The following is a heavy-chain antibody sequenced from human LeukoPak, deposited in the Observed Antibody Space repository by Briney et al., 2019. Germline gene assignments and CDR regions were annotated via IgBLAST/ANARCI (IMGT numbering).Heavy chain of an antibody. CDR3: ARGLRGDFWSGYYPDY. D-gene: IGHD3-3*01. CDR2: INNDGSST. J-gene: IGHJ4*02. CDR1: GFTFSSYW. V-gene: IGHV3-74*01. Sequence: PGGSLRLSCAASGFTFSSYWMYWVRQAPGKGLVWVSRINNDGSSTTYADSVKGRFTISRDNAKNTLYLQMNSLRAEDTAVYYCARGLRGDFWSGYYPDYWGQGTLVTVSS.